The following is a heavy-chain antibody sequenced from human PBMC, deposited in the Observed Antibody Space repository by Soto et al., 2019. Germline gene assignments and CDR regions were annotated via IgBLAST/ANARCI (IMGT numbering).Heavy chain of an antibody. J-gene: IGHJ6*03. CDR3: ARRARPDFYYMDV. CDR2: ISSNGVGT. D-gene: IGHD6-6*01. V-gene: IGHV3-64*01. CDR1: GFTFSSAC. Sequence: GGSLRLSCAASGFTFSSACINLVRQAPGKGLEYVSGISSNGVGTYYANSVQGRFTISRDNSKNTVYLQMGSLRPEDMAVYYCARRARPDFYYMDVWGKGTTVTVSS.